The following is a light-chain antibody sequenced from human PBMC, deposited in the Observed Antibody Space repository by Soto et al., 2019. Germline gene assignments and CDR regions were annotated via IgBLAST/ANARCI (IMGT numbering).Light chain of an antibody. V-gene: IGKV3-20*01. CDR1: HSVGNNY. J-gene: IGKJ4*01. Sequence: EIGLTQSPGTLSLSPGERATLSCRASHSVGNNYLAWYQQKPGQAPRFLLYDASSRATGIPDRFSGRGSWTDFTLTISRLEPEDVAVSYCQPDDSTPLTCGGGTKVESK. CDR3: QPDDSTPLT. CDR2: DAS.